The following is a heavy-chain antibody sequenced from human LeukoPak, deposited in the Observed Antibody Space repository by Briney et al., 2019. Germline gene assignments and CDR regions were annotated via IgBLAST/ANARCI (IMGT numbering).Heavy chain of an antibody. D-gene: IGHD3-3*01. V-gene: IGHV4-34*01. CDR3: ARGGGFGEGFDY. CDR1: GGSFSGYY. J-gene: IGHJ4*02. CDR2: INHSGST. Sequence: SETLSLTCAVYGGSFSGYYWGWIRQPPGKGLEWIGEINHSGSTNYNPSLKSRVTISVDTSKNQFSLKLSSVTAADTAVYYCARGGGFGEGFDYWGQGTLVTVSS.